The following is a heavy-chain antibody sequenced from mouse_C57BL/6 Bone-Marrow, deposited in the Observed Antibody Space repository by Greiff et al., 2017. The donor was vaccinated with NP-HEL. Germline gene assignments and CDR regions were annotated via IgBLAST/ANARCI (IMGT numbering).Heavy chain of an antibody. D-gene: IGHD2-3*01. CDR3: ARGDDGYVYYAMDY. J-gene: IGHJ4*01. CDR2: IYPYNGVS. Sequence: EVKLVESGPELVKPGASVKISCKASGYSFTGYYMHWVKQSHGNILDWIGYIYPYNGVSSYNQKFKGKATLTVDKYSSTAYMELRSLTSDDSAVYYCARGDDGYVYYAMDYWGQGTSVTVSS. CDR1: GYSFTGYY. V-gene: IGHV1-31*01.